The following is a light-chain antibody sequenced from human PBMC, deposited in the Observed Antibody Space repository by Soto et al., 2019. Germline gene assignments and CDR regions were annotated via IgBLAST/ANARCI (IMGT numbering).Light chain of an antibody. V-gene: IGKV1-33*01. Sequence: DIQLTQSPSSLSASVGDRVTITCQASQDINRYVNWYQQQLGKAPKLLMFDAATLESGVPSRFRGSGSGTEFTLTISSLQPEDFATYFCQQYDSLPPTFGGGTKVDIQ. CDR3: QQYDSLPPT. J-gene: IGKJ4*01. CDR1: QDINRY. CDR2: DAA.